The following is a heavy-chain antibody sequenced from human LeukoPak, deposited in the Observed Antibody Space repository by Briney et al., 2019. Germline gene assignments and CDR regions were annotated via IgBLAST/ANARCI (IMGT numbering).Heavy chain of an antibody. CDR2: IYYSGST. Sequence: PSETLSLTCTVFGGSIISYYWSWIRQPPGKGVEWIGYIYYSGSTNYNPSLKSRVTISVDTSKNQFSLKLSSVTAADTAVYYCARVDTAMVSFDYWGQGTLVTVSS. D-gene: IGHD5-18*01. J-gene: IGHJ4*02. V-gene: IGHV4-59*01. CDR3: ARVDTAMVSFDY. CDR1: GGSIISYY.